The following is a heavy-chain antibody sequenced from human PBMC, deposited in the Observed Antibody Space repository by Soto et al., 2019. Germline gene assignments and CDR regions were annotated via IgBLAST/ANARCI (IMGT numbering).Heavy chain of an antibody. Sequence: PGGSLRLSCAASGFTFSSYWMHWVRQAPGKGLVWVSRINSDGSSTSYADSVKGRFTLSRDYSRNILFLQMDSLRADDTALYYCTTWLTAHFDYWGRGTQVTVSS. CDR3: TTWLTAHFDY. V-gene: IGHV3-74*01. CDR2: INSDGSST. J-gene: IGHJ4*02. CDR1: GFTFSSYW. D-gene: IGHD2-21*02.